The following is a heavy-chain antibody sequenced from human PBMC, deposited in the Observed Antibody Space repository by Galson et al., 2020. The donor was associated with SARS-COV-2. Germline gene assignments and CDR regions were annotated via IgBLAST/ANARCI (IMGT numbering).Heavy chain of an antibody. CDR3: AQTRELAVAGILVPYYYYYMDV. Sequence: GESLKISCAASGFTFSSYSMNWVRQAPGKGLEWVSYISSSSSTIYYADSVKGRFTISRDNAKNSLYLQMNSLRAEDTAVYYCAQTRELAVAGILVPYYYYYMDVWGKGTTVTVSS. CDR2: ISSSSSTI. D-gene: IGHD6-19*01. V-gene: IGHV3-48*04. CDR1: GFTFSSYS. J-gene: IGHJ6*03.